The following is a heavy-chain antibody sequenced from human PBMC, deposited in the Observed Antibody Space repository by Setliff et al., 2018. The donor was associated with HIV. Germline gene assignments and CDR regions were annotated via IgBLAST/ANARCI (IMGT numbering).Heavy chain of an antibody. D-gene: IGHD3-10*01. CDR1: GGTFSSYA. Sequence: EASVKVSCKASGGTFSSYAISWVRQAPGQGLEWVGGIIPIFGTANYAQKFQGRVTITADESTSTAYMELSSLRSEDTAVYYCARGHWFGDPHPRGVQRFDYWGQGTLVTVSS. CDR2: IIPIFGTA. CDR3: ARGHWFGDPHPRGVQRFDY. V-gene: IGHV1-69*13. J-gene: IGHJ4*02.